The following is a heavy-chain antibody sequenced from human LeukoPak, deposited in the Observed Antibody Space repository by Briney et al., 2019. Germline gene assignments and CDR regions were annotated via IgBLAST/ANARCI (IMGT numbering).Heavy chain of an antibody. CDR1: GGSISSGGYY. J-gene: IGHJ6*02. CDR2: IYYSGST. CDR3: ARDIGDDYYGPKTYYYYGMDV. Sequence: PSQTLSLTCTVSGGSISSGGYYWSWIRQHPGKGLEWIGYIYYSGSTYYNPSLKSRVTISVDTSKNQFSLKLSSVTAADTAVYYCARDIGDDYYGPKTYYYYGMDVWGQGTTVTVSS. D-gene: IGHD3-10*01. V-gene: IGHV4-31*03.